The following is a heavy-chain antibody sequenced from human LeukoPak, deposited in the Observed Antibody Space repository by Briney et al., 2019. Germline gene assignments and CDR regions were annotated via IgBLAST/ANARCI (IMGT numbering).Heavy chain of an antibody. D-gene: IGHD6-13*01. CDR1: GFTFSDYW. V-gene: IGHV3-74*01. J-gene: IGHJ3*01. CDR2: INIDGGLT. CDR3: AREEHRLAAAGTSAFDL. Sequence: GGSLRLSCAASGFTFSDYWMHWVRQAPGKGLAWVSHINIDGGLTNYADSVKGRFTVSRDNARNTLYLQMSSLRAEDTAIYFCAREEHRLAAAGTSAFDLGGQGTSVTVSP.